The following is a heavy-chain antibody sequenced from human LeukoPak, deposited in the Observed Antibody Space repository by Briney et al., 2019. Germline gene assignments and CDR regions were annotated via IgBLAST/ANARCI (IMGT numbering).Heavy chain of an antibody. CDR3: ARDGTVATNWFDP. D-gene: IGHD5-12*01. Sequence: PSETLSLTCSVSGGSVSSGSYYWSWIRQPPGKGLEWIGYIYYSGSTNYNPSLKSRVTISMDTSKNQFSLRLNSVTAADTAVYYCARDGTVATNWFDPWGQGTLVTVSS. CDR2: IYYSGST. CDR1: GGSVSSGSYY. V-gene: IGHV4-61*01. J-gene: IGHJ5*02.